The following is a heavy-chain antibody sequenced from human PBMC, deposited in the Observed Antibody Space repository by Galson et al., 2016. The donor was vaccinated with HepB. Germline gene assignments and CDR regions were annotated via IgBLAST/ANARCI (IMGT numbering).Heavy chain of an antibody. CDR3: ARDHGYSGAYYF. V-gene: IGHV1-2*02. D-gene: IGHD5-12*01. CDR1: GYTFTDYY. CDR2: INPDSGVT. Sequence: SVKVSCKASGYTFTDYYVHWVRQAPGQGLEWLGWINPDSGVTDYGQKFQGRVTMTRDTSISTVYLELRRLRSDDTAFYYCARDHGYSGAYYFWGQGGLVTVSS. J-gene: IGHJ4*02.